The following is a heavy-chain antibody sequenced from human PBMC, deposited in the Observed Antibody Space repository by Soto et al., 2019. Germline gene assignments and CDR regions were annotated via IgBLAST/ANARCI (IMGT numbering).Heavy chain of an antibody. CDR2: IGCNSGSI. D-gene: IGHD3-10*01. J-gene: IGHJ6*02. Sequence: EVQLVESGGGLVQPGRSLRLSCAASGFTFDDYAMHWIRRARGKGLEWVSGIGCNSGSIGYADSVKGRFTISRDNAKNSLYLQMNSLRAEDTALYYCAKARRLLWFAVYGMDVWGQGTTVTVSS. V-gene: IGHV3-9*01. CDR3: AKARRLLWFAVYGMDV. CDR1: GFTFDDYA.